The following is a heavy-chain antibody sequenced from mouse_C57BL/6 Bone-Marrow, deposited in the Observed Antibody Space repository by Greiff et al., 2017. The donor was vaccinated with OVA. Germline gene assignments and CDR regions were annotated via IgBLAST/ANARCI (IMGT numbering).Heavy chain of an antibody. Sequence: EVHLVESGGGLVKPGGSLKLSCAASGFTFSSYAMSWVRQTPEKRLEWVATISDGGSYTYYPDNVKGRFTISRDNAKNNLYLQMSHLKSEDTAMYYCARRPYAMDYWGQGTSVTVSS. CDR3: ARRPYAMDY. J-gene: IGHJ4*01. V-gene: IGHV5-4*03. CDR1: GFTFSSYA. CDR2: ISDGGSYT.